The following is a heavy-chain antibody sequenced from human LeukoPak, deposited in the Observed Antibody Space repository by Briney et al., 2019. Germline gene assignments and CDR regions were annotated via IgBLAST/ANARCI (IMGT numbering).Heavy chain of an antibody. CDR3: ARAVKIAGISGSYRLFDY. CDR2: IYYSGST. Sequence: SETLSLTCTVSGGSISSYYWSWIRQPPGKGLEWIGYIYYSGSTNYNPSLKSRVTISVDTSKNQFSLKLSSVTAADTAVYYCARAVKIAGISGSYRLFDYWGQGTLVTVSS. CDR1: GGSISSYY. V-gene: IGHV4-59*01. D-gene: IGHD1-26*01. J-gene: IGHJ4*02.